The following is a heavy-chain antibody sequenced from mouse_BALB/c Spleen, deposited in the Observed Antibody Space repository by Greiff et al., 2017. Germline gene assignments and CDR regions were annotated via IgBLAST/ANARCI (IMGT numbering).Heavy chain of an antibody. Sequence: VQLQQSGAELVRPGASVKLSCKASGFNIKDYYMHWVKQRPEQGLEWIGWIDPENGNTIYDPKFQGKASITADTSSNTAYLQLSSLTSEDTAVYYCARLGKGPYWGQGTLVTVSA. CDR1: GFNIKDYY. CDR2: IDPENGNT. CDR3: ARLGKGPY. D-gene: IGHD2-1*01. J-gene: IGHJ3*01. V-gene: IGHV14-1*02.